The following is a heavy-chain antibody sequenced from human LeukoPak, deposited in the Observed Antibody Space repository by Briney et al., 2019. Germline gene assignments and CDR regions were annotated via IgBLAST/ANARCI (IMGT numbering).Heavy chain of an antibody. CDR2: IKEDGSEK. CDR3: VKNSGWYRLDC. J-gene: IGHJ4*02. CDR1: GLTFSNYW. D-gene: IGHD6-13*01. Sequence: GVLRLSCAASGLTFSNYWMTWVRQAPGNGLEWVADIKEDGSEKYYVDSVKGRFTISRDNAMNSLFLQMDSLRSEDTAVYYCVKNSGWYRLDCWGQGTLVTVSS. V-gene: IGHV3-7*03.